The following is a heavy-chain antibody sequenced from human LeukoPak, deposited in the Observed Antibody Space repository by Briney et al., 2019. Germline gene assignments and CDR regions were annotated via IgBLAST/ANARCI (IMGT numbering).Heavy chain of an antibody. CDR3: AREDSDKDAFDI. CDR1: GGSISSSSYY. V-gene: IGHV4-39*07. Sequence: SETLSLTCTVSGGSISSSSYYWGWIRQPPGKGLEWIGSIYYSGSTYYNPSLKSRVTISVDRSKNQFSLKLSSVTAADTAVYYCAREDSDKDAFDIWGQGTMVTVSS. CDR2: IYYSGST. J-gene: IGHJ3*02. D-gene: IGHD2-15*01.